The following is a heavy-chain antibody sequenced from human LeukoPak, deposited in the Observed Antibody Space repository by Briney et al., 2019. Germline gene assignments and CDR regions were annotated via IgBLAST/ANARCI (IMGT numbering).Heavy chain of an antibody. D-gene: IGHD6-19*01. CDR1: GFSFSSFG. CDR2: ISYDGNKK. J-gene: IGHJ4*02. CDR3: SRDPRGIALAGTYDY. Sequence: GGSLRLSCAASGFSFSSFGMHWVRQPPGKGLEWVAVISYDGNKKYYGDSVQGRFTISRDNSMNTLYLKMNSLRADDTAVYYCSRDPRGIALAGTYDYWGQGILVTVSS. V-gene: IGHV3-30*03.